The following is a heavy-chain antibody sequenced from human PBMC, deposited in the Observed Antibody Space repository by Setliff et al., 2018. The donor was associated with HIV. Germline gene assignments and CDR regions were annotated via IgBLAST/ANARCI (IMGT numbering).Heavy chain of an antibody. D-gene: IGHD1-26*01. CDR3: ARGVWELPPYYMDV. CDR1: GYTFTGYY. Sequence: ASVKVSCKASGYTFTGYYVHWVRQAPGQGLEWMGWINPNSGGTNYAQKFQGRVTMTRDTSVSTAHMELSRLTSDDTAVYYCARGVWELPPYYMDVWGKGTTVTVSS. J-gene: IGHJ6*03. V-gene: IGHV1-2*02. CDR2: INPNSGGT.